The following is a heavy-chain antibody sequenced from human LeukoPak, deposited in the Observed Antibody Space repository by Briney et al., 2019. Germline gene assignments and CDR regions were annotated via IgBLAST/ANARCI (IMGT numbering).Heavy chain of an antibody. V-gene: IGHV4-34*01. CDR1: GGSFSGYY. Sequence: SETLSLTCAVYGGSFSGYYWSWIRQPPGKGLEWIREINHSGSTNYNPSLKSRVTISVDTSKNQFSLKLSSVTAADTAVYYCARSRKYYYGSGALYYGMDVWGQGTTVTVSS. CDR2: INHSGST. J-gene: IGHJ6*02. D-gene: IGHD3-10*01. CDR3: ARSRKYYYGSGALYYGMDV.